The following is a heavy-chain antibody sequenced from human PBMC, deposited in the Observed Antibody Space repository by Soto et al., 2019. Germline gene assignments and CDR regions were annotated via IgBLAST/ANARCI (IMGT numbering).Heavy chain of an antibody. CDR3: ARGPYYDFWSGYPPYYFDY. CDR1: GDSVSSNSAA. Sequence: SQTLSLTCAISGDSVSSNSAAWNWIRQSPSRGLEWLGRTYYRSKWYNDYAVSVKSRITINPDTSKNQFSLQLNSVTPEDTAVYYCARGPYYDFWSGYPPYYFDYWGQGTLVTVSS. CDR2: TYYRSKWYN. D-gene: IGHD3-3*01. J-gene: IGHJ4*02. V-gene: IGHV6-1*01.